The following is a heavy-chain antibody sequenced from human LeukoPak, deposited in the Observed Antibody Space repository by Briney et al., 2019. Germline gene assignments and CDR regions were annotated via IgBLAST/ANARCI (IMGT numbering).Heavy chain of an antibody. CDR1: GCSISSSSYY. V-gene: IGHV4-39*01. CDR3: ARSKQNYGDYLDY. Sequence: PSETLSLTCTVSGCSISSSSYYWGWIRQPPGKGLEWIGSIYYSGSTYYNPSLKSRVTISVDTSKNQFSLKLSSVTAADTAVYYCARSKQNYGDYLDYWGQGTLVTVSS. J-gene: IGHJ4*02. D-gene: IGHD4-17*01. CDR2: IYYSGST.